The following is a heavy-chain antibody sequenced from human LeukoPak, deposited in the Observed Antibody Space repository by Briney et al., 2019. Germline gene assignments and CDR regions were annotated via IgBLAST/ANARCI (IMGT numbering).Heavy chain of an antibody. Sequence: PSETLSLTCTVSGGSISSYYWSWIRQPPGKGLEWIGYISDSGSTNYNPSLKSRVTISVDTSKNQFSLKLSSVTAADTAVYYCARHYGIAAAGDRLNWFDPWGQGTLVTVSS. J-gene: IGHJ5*02. D-gene: IGHD6-13*01. CDR2: ISDSGST. CDR1: GGSISSYY. V-gene: IGHV4-59*08. CDR3: ARHYGIAAAGDRLNWFDP.